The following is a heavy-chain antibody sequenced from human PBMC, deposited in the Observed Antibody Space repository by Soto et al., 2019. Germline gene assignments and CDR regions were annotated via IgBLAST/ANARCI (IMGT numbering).Heavy chain of an antibody. Sequence: GGSLRLSCVASGFTFSSYNMNWVRQAPGKGLEWVSYISSSSSTIYYADSVKGRFTISRDNAKNSLHLQINSLRDEDTAVYYCARDPDTATAHDAFDIWGQGTMVTVSS. CDR1: GFTFSSYN. V-gene: IGHV3-48*02. CDR3: ARDPDTATAHDAFDI. CDR2: ISSSSSTI. D-gene: IGHD5-18*01. J-gene: IGHJ3*02.